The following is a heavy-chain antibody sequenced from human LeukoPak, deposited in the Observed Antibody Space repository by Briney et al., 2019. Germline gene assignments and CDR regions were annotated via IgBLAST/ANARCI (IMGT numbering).Heavy chain of an antibody. Sequence: SETLSLTCAVTGASIYSRNSYWGWIRQPPGKGLEWIGSMFYSGNTYYHPSLKSRVTISVDTSKNHLSLKLSSVTAADTAVYYCARDIDYYYYMDVWGKGTTVTISS. CDR1: GASIYSRNSY. CDR3: ARDIDYYYYMDV. J-gene: IGHJ6*03. V-gene: IGHV4-39*02. D-gene: IGHD2-15*01. CDR2: MFYSGNT.